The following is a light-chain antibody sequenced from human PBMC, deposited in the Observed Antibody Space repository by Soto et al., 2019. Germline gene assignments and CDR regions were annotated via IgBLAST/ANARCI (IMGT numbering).Light chain of an antibody. V-gene: IGKV1-27*01. CDR2: SAS. CDR3: QKYNSAPWT. CDR1: QGIAKS. Sequence: DIQMTQSPSSLSASVGDRVTITCRASQGIAKSLAWYQQKPGKAPKLLIYSASTLQSWVPSRFSGSGSGTDFTLTISSLQPEDVATYYCQKYNSAPWTFGPGTKVEIK. J-gene: IGKJ1*01.